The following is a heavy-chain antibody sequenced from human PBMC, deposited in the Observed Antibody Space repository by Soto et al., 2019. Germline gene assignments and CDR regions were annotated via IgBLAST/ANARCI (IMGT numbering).Heavy chain of an antibody. Sequence: EVQLVESGGVVVQPGGSLRLSCAASGFTFDDYTMHWVRQAPGKGLEWVSLISWDGGSTYYADSVKGRFTISRDNSKNSLYLQMNSLRTEDTALYYCAKAAGSIAVAGTLGSYFDYWGQGTLVTVSS. CDR2: ISWDGGST. CDR1: GFTFDDYT. D-gene: IGHD6-19*01. CDR3: AKAAGSIAVAGTLGSYFDY. V-gene: IGHV3-43*01. J-gene: IGHJ4*02.